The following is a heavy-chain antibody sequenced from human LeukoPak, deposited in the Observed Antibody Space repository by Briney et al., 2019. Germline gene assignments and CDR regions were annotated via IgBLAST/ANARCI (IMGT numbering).Heavy chain of an antibody. CDR2: IYYSGST. CDR1: GGSISSGGYY. J-gene: IGHJ4*02. CDR3: ASGAQTYSGSYYFDY. Sequence: KTSETLSLTRTVSGGSISSGGYYWSWIRQHPGKGLEWIGYIYYSGSTYYNPSLKSRVTISVDTSKNQFSLKLSSVTAADTAVYYCASGAQTYSGSYYFDYWGQGTLVTVSS. D-gene: IGHD1-26*01. V-gene: IGHV4-31*03.